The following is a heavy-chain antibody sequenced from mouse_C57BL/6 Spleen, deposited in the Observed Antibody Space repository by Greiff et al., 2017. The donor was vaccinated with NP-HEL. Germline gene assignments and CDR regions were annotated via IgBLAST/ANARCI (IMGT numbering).Heavy chain of an antibody. J-gene: IGHJ3*01. CDR2: IDPEDGDT. D-gene: IGHD1-1*01. V-gene: IGHV14-1*01. CDR1: GFNIKDYY. Sequence: EVQLQQSGAELVRPGASVKLSCTASGFNIKDYYMHWVKQRPEQGLEWIGRIDPEDGDTEYAPKFQGKATMTADTSSNTAYLQLSSLTSEDTAVYYCTTGNYGSSYGFAYWGQGTLVTVSA. CDR3: TTGNYGSSYGFAY.